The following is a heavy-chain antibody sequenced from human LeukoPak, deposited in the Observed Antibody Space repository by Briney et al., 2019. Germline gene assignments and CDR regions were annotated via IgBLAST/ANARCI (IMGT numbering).Heavy chain of an antibody. V-gene: IGHV4-59*01. CDR1: GGSISSYY. J-gene: IGHJ5*02. CDR3: ARADALKDWFDP. Sequence: SETLSLTCTVSGGSISSYYWSWIRQPPGKGLEWIGYIYYSGSTNYNPSLKSRVTISVDTSKNQFSLKLSSVTAADTAVYYCARADALKDWFDPWGQGTLVTVSS. D-gene: IGHD2-15*01. CDR2: IYYSGST.